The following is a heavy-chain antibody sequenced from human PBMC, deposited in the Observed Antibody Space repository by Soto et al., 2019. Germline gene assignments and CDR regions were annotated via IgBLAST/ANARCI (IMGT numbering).Heavy chain of an antibody. D-gene: IGHD1-1*01. CDR2: IYYSGST. J-gene: IGHJ4*02. Sequence: SETLSLTCTVSGGSISSYYWSWIRQPPGKGLEWIGYIYYSGSTNYNPSLKSRVTISVDTSKNQFSLKLSSVTAADTAVYYCARVDGTNYYFDYWGQGTLVTVSS. CDR3: ARVDGTNYYFDY. V-gene: IGHV4-59*01. CDR1: GGSISSYY.